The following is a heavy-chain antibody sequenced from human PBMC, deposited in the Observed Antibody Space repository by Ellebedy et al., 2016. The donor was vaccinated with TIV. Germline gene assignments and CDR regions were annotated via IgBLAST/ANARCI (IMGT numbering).Heavy chain of an antibody. CDR1: GGNFSSYA. V-gene: IGHV1-8*02. Sequence: AASVKVSCKASGGNFSSYAISWVRQATGQGLEWMGWMNPNSGNTGYAQKFQGRVTMTRNTSISTAYMELSSLRSEDTAVYYCARGRDYSNYNWFDPWGQGTLVTVSS. J-gene: IGHJ5*02. D-gene: IGHD4-11*01. CDR2: MNPNSGNT. CDR3: ARGRDYSNYNWFDP.